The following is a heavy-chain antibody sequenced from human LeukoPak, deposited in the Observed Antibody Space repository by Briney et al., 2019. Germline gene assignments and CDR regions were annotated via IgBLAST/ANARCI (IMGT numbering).Heavy chain of an antibody. J-gene: IGHJ4*02. CDR3: ARDTLGEGEDANYAVYYFDY. V-gene: IGHV3-7*01. Sequence: GGSLRLSCAASGFPFTTFWMSWVRQAPGKGLEWVANIKQDGNEKYYADSVKGRSTISRDNGKNSLDLQMNSLRADDTAFYYCARDTLGEGEDANYAVYYFDYWGQGTVVTVSS. CDR1: GFPFTTFW. D-gene: IGHD4/OR15-4a*01. CDR2: IKQDGNEK.